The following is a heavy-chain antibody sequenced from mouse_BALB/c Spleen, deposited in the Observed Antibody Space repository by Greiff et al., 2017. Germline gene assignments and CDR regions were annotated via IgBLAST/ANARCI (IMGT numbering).Heavy chain of an antibody. CDR2: ISNGCGST. Sequence: EVKLMESGGGLVQPGGSLKLSCAASGFTFSSYTMSWVRQTPEKRLEWVAYISNGCGSTYYPDTVKGRFTISRDNAKNTLYLQMSSLKSEDTAMYYCARRGYSMDYWGQGTSVTVSS. CDR1: GFTFSSYT. V-gene: IGHV5-12-2*01. CDR3: ARRGYSMDY. J-gene: IGHJ4*01.